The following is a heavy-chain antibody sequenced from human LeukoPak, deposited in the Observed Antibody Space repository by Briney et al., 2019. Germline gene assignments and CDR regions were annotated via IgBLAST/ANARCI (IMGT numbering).Heavy chain of an antibody. J-gene: IGHJ5*02. CDR2: IIPILGIA. CDR3: AGGGGYDLSNWFDP. CDR1: GGTFSSYA. V-gene: IGHV1-69*04. Sequence: ASVKVSCKASGGTFSSYAISWVRQAPGQGLEWMGRIIPILGIANYAQKFQGRVTITADKSTSTAYMELSSLRSEDTAVYYCAGGGGYDLSNWFDPWGQGTLVTVSS. D-gene: IGHD5-12*01.